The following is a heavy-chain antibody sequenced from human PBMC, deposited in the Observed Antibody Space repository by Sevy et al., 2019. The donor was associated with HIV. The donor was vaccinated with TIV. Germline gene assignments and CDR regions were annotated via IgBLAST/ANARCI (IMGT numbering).Heavy chain of an antibody. CDR2: ISSSSYI. CDR1: GFTFSSYS. J-gene: IGHJ4*02. D-gene: IGHD5-18*01. CDR3: ASTYTAMAYFDY. Sequence: GGSLRLSCAASGFTFSSYSMNWVRQAPGKGLEWVSSISSSSYIYYADSVKGRFTISRDNAKNSLYLQMNSLRAEDTAVYYCASTYTAMAYFDYWGQGTLVTVSS. V-gene: IGHV3-21*01.